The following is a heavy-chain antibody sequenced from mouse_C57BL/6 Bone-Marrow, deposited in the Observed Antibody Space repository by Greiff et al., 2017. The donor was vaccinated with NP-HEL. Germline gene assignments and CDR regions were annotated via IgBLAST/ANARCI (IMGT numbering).Heavy chain of an antibody. D-gene: IGHD1-1*01. V-gene: IGHV5-17*01. Sequence: EVMLVESGGGLVKPGGSLKLSCAASGFTFSDYGMHWVRQAQEKGLEWVAYISSGSSTIYYADTVKGRFTISRDNAKNTLYLQMTSLRSEDTAMYYCASHYYGSSHFDYWGQGTTLTVSA. J-gene: IGHJ2*01. CDR3: ASHYYGSSHFDY. CDR2: ISSGSSTI. CDR1: GFTFSDYG.